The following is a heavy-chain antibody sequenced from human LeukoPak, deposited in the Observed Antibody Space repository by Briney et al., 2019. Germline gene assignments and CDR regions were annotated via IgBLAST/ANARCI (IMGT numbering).Heavy chain of an antibody. J-gene: IGHJ4*02. V-gene: IGHV1-58*01. Sequence: ASVKVSCKASGFTFTSTAVQWVRQARGQRVEWIGWILVGSGNTNYAQMFQERVTLTWDVSTSTAYMVLSSLRSEDTAIYYCASDPPYTSSSAWWGQGTLVTVSS. CDR1: GFTFTSTA. D-gene: IGHD2-2*01. CDR2: ILVGSGNT. CDR3: ASDPPYTSSSAW.